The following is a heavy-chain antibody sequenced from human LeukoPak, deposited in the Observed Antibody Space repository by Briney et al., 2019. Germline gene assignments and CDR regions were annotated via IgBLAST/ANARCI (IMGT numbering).Heavy chain of an antibody. CDR1: GFTFSNYG. Sequence: GGSLRLSCAASGFTFSNYGLHWVRQAPGKGLEWLAVMWFDGSQKYYADSVKGRFTISRDNSKSMLYLQMNSLRAEDTAVYYCARDITGDPPPHYFDYWGQGSLVTVSS. V-gene: IGHV3-33*01. D-gene: IGHD7-27*01. CDR2: MWFDGSQK. J-gene: IGHJ4*02. CDR3: ARDITGDPPPHYFDY.